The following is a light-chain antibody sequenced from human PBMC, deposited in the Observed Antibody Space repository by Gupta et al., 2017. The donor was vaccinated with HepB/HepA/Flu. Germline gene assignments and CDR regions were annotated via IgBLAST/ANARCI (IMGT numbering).Light chain of an antibody. CDR1: DIGSKS. J-gene: IGLJ1*01. V-gene: IGLV3-21*04. Sequence: SYVLTQPPPVSVAPGKTARITCGGNDIGSKSVYWYQQRSGQAPMLVIYYDSDRPLGIPERFSGSNSGNTATLTISRVEAGDEADYYCQVWDSGSDHLVVGTGTTVTVL. CDR2: YDS. CDR3: QVWDSGSDHLV.